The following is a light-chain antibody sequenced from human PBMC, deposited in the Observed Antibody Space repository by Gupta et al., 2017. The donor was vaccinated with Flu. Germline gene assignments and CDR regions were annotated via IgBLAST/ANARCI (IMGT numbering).Light chain of an antibody. CDR3: RSYATTDTLV. CDR1: RGDIGDYKY. Sequence: TRGDIGDYKYGSWYQQYPGKAPRLIIYEVRNRPSRVSSRFSGSKSGNTASLTISGLQAEDEADYFCRSYATTDTLVFGSGTTVTV. CDR2: EVR. V-gene: IGLV2-14*01. J-gene: IGLJ1*01.